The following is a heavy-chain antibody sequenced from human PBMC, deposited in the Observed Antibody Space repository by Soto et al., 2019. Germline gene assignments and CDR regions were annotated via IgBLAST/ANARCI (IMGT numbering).Heavy chain of an antibody. CDR3: VRANFSSGYSSGLYYFDY. D-gene: IGHD6-19*01. V-gene: IGHV3-30-3*01. J-gene: IGHJ4*02. Sequence: HPGGSLRLSCVAAASGFTFSRCAMHWVRQAPGKGLEWVAYISYDARNRYYADSVKDRFTISRDNSKNTLYLHMNTLSDEDTAVYYCVRANFSSGYSSGLYYFDYWGQGTPVTVSS. CDR2: ISYDARNR. CDR1: GFTFSRCA.